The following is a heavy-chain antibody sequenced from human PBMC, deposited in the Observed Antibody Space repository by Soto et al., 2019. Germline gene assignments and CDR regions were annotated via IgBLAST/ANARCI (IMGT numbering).Heavy chain of an antibody. Sequence: QVQLVESGGGVVQPGRSLRLSCAASGFTFSSYGMHWVRQAPGKGLEWVAAISYDGSDKYYADCVKGRFTISRDTSKNTLYLQMNSLSAEHVAVYYGAKGWRMTTVSPIGYWGQGTLVAVS. CDR3: AKGWRMTTVSPIGY. D-gene: IGHD4-17*01. CDR1: GFTFSSYG. J-gene: IGHJ4*02. V-gene: IGHV3-30*18. CDR2: ISYDGSDK.